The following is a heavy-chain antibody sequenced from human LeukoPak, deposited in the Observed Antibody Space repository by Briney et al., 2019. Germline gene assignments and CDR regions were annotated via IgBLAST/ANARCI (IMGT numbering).Heavy chain of an antibody. J-gene: IGHJ5*02. CDR1: GFTFSSYW. D-gene: IGHD2-2*02. V-gene: IGHV3-74*01. CDR2: INSDGSST. CDR3: ARDPDCDSTSCYIGPYNWFDP. Sequence: GGSLRLSCAASGFTFSSYWMHWVRQAPGKGLVWVSRINSDGSSTNYADSVKGRFTISRDNAKSTLYVQMNSLRAEDTAVYYCARDPDCDSTSCYIGPYNWFDPWGQGTLVTVSS.